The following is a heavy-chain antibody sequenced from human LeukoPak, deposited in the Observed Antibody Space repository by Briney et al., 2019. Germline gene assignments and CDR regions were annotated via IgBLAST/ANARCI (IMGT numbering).Heavy chain of an antibody. Sequence: ASVKVSCTASGYTFTSYAMHWVRQAPGQRLEWMGWINAGNGNTKYSQKFQGRVTITRDTSASTAYMELSSLRSEDTAVYYCARIYDSSGYYSRTDLRYWGQGTLVTVSS. D-gene: IGHD3-22*01. V-gene: IGHV1-3*01. CDR1: GYTFTSYA. CDR3: ARIYDSSGYYSRTDLRY. J-gene: IGHJ4*02. CDR2: INAGNGNT.